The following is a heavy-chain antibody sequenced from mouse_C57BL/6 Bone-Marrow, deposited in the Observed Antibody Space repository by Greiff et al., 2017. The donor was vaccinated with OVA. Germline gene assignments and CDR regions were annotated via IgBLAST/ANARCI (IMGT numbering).Heavy chain of an antibody. D-gene: IGHD1-1*01. J-gene: IGHJ2*01. CDR3: ARDYYNYFDY. CDR1: GYTFTDYY. CDR2: IYPGSGNT. V-gene: IGHV1-76*01. Sequence: VQRVESGAELVRPGASVKLSCKASGYTFTDYYINWVKQRPGQGLEWIARIYPGSGNTYYNEKFKGKATLTAEKSSSTAYMQLSSRTSEDSAVYFCARDYYNYFDYWGQGTTLTVSS.